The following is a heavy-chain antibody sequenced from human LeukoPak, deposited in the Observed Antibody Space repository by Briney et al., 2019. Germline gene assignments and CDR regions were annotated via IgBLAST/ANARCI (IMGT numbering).Heavy chain of an antibody. CDR1: GFTFSSYA. D-gene: IGHD1-26*01. Sequence: PGRSLRLSCAASGFTFSSYAMHWVRQAPGKGLEWVAVISYDGSNKYYADSVKGRFTISRDNSKNTLYLQTNSLRVEDTAVYYCARDPSGSYLIKFGYYDYWGQGTLVTVSS. CDR3: ARDPSGSYLIKFGYYDY. J-gene: IGHJ4*02. CDR2: ISYDGSNK. V-gene: IGHV3-30*04.